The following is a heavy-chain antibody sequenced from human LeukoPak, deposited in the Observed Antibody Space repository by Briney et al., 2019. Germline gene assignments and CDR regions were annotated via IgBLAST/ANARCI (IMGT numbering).Heavy chain of an antibody. CDR3: ARDAPYGTAGY. Sequence: GGSLRLSCAASGFTFSNYNMNWVRQAPGKGLEWVSSISSSSSYIYYADSVKGRFTISRDNTKNSLYLQMNSLRAEDTAVYYCARDAPYGTAGYWGQGTLVTVSS. CDR1: GFTFSNYN. V-gene: IGHV3-21*01. J-gene: IGHJ4*02. CDR2: ISSSSSYI. D-gene: IGHD2-8*02.